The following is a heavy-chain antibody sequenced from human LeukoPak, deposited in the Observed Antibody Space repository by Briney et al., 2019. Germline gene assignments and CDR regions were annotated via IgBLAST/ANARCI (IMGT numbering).Heavy chain of an antibody. Sequence: ASVTVSCTASGYTFTGYYMHWVRQAPGQGLEWMGRINPNSGGTNYAQKFQGRVTMTRDTSISTAYMELSRLRSDDMAVYYCARGGYDFVYYYYGMDVWGQGTTVTVSS. CDR2: INPNSGGT. CDR3: ARGGYDFVYYYYGMDV. CDR1: GYTFTGYY. D-gene: IGHD3-3*01. J-gene: IGHJ6*02. V-gene: IGHV1-2*06.